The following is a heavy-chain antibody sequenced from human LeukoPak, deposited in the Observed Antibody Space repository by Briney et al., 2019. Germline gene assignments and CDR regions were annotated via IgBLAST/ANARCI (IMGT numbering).Heavy chain of an antibody. Sequence: GGSLRLSCAASGFTFSSYWMSWVRQAPGKGLEWVANIKQDGSESHYVDSVKGRFTITRDNAKKSLYLQMNSLRAEDTAVYYCARDLWVTTFYWGQGTLVTVSS. CDR1: GFTFSSYW. CDR3: ARDLWVTTFY. V-gene: IGHV3-7*01. D-gene: IGHD4-17*01. J-gene: IGHJ4*02. CDR2: IKQDGSES.